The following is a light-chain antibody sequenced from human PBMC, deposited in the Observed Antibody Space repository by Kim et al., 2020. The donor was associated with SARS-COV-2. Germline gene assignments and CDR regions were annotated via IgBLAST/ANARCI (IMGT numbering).Light chain of an antibody. CDR2: RTS. CDR1: KCISDW. CDR3: QHFNS. J-gene: IGKJ4*02. V-gene: IGKV1-5*03. Sequence: STLAAVVGDRVTITCRASKCISDWVAWYQQKPGKAPSLLIYRTSTPETGVPSRFSGSGSGTEFTLTISSLQPDDFGSYYCQHFNSFGGGTKVDIK.